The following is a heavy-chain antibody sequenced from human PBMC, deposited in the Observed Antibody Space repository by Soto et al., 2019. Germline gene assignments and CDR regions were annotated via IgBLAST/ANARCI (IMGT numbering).Heavy chain of an antibody. Sequence: EVQLLEAGGGLVQPGGCLRLSCAASGCTFTSYWMHWVRQGPGKGLEWVSRINSDGSSTAYADSVKSRFTISRDNAKNTLYLQMNSLRDDATAIYYCAKRELHSTCLLHWGQGTQVSVSS. V-gene: IGHV3-74*01. CDR2: INSDGSST. J-gene: IGHJ4*02. CDR1: GCTFTSYW. D-gene: IGHD1-7*01. CDR3: AKRELHSTCLLH.